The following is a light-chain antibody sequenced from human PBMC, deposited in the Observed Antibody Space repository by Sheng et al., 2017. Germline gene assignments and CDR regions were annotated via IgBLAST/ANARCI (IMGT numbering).Light chain of an antibody. Sequence: IVLTQSPGTLSLSPGERATLSCRASHAVTSSYLAWYQQRPGQAPNLLIYLASTRATGIPDRFSGSGSGTDFTLTISRLEPEDFAVYYCQQYGSPPFTFGPGTKVDIK. CDR2: LAS. V-gene: IGKV3-20*01. J-gene: IGKJ3*01. CDR3: QQYGSPPFT. CDR1: HAVTSSY.